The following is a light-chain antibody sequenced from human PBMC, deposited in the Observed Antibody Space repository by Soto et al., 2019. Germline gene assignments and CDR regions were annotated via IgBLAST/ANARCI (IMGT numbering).Light chain of an antibody. CDR1: SSDVGSYNL. CDR2: EDI. Sequence: QSVLTQPASVSGSPGQSITISCTGTSSDVGSYNLVSWYQQHPGKAPKLMIYEDIERPSGVSNRFSGSKSGNTASLTISGLQTVDEADYYCCSYAGGTSVVFGGGTKRTVL. CDR3: CSYAGGTSVV. J-gene: IGLJ2*01. V-gene: IGLV2-23*01.